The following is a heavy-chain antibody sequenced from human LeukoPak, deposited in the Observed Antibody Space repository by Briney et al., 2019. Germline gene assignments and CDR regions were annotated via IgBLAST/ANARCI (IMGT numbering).Heavy chain of an antibody. D-gene: IGHD3-9*01. J-gene: IGHJ4*02. CDR2: ISGSGGNT. V-gene: IGHV3-23*01. CDR3: AKGFTTLTGMIDY. Sequence: GGSLRLSCAASGFTFSSYAMSWVRQAPGKGLEWVSAISGSGGNTYYADSVKGRFTISRDNSKNTLYLQMNSLRAEYTAVYYCAKGFTTLTGMIDYWGQGTLVTVSS. CDR1: GFTFSSYA.